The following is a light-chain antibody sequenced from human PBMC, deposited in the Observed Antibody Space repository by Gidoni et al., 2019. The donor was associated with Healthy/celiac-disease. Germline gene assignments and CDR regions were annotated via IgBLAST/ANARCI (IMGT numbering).Light chain of an antibody. V-gene: IGKV1-17*01. J-gene: IGKJ1*01. CDR1: QGIRND. CDR3: LQHNSYPWT. Sequence: DIQMTQSPSSLSASVGDRVTITCRASQGIRNDVGWYQQKPGKAPKRLIYAASSLQSGVPSRFSGSGSGTEFTITISSLQPEDFATYYCLQHNSYPWTFGQGTKVEIK. CDR2: AAS.